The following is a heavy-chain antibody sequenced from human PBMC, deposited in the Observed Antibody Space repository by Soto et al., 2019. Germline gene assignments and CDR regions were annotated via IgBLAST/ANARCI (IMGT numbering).Heavy chain of an antibody. D-gene: IGHD3-9*01. CDR2: IKRKTDGGTT. CDR3: TTGMSYDILTGPPPFDY. Sequence: GGSIRISCAASGFTVGNAWINGVRQTPGKGLEWVGRIKRKTDGGTTDYAAPVKGRFTISRDDSKNTLYLQMNSLKTEDTAVYYCTTGMSYDILTGPPPFDYWGQGTLVTVSS. CDR1: GFTVGNAW. V-gene: IGHV3-15*07. J-gene: IGHJ4*02.